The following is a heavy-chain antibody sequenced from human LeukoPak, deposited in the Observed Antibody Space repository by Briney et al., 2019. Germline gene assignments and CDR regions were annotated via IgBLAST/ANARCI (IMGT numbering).Heavy chain of an antibody. CDR1: GYTFTSYD. D-gene: IGHD3-9*01. J-gene: IGHJ4*02. Sequence: ASVKASCKASGYTFTSYDINWVRQATGQGLEWMGWMSPNSGNTGYAQKFQGRVTMTRNTSISTAYMELSSLRSEDTAVYYCARGPYYDILTGYYPPDYWGQGTLVTVSS. CDR3: ARGPYYDILTGYYPPDY. V-gene: IGHV1-8*01. CDR2: MSPNSGNT.